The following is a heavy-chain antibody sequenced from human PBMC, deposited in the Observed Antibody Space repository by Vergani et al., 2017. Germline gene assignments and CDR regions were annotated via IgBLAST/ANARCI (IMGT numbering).Heavy chain of an antibody. Sequence: EVQLVESGGGLVQPGRSLRLSCAASGFTFDDYAMHWVRQAPGKGLEWVSGISWNSGSIGYADSVKGRFTISRDNAKNSLYLQMNSLRAEDTAVYYCAREGITQKRGGAFDIWGQGTMVTVSS. D-gene: IGHD3-10*01. J-gene: IGHJ3*02. CDR2: ISWNSGSI. CDR3: AREGITQKRGGAFDI. CDR1: GFTFDDYA. V-gene: IGHV3-9*01.